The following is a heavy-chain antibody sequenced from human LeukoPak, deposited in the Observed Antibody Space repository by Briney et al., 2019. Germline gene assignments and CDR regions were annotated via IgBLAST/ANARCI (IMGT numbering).Heavy chain of an antibody. V-gene: IGHV4-61*02. Sequence: SQTLSLTCTVSGGSISSGSYYWSLIRQPAGKGLEWIGRIYTSGSTNYNPSLKSRVTISVDTSKNQFSLKLSSVTAADTAVYYCARDSSSGAFDIWGQGTMVTVSS. CDR2: IYTSGST. CDR1: GGSISSGSYY. J-gene: IGHJ3*02. CDR3: ARDSSSGAFDI. D-gene: IGHD6-6*01.